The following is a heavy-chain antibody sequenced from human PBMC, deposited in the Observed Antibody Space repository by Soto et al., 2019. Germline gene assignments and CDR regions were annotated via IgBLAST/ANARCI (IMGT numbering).Heavy chain of an antibody. Sequence: PSETLSLTCAVHGGSFSGYYCNWIRQPPGKGLEWIGEINHSGSTNYNPSLKSRVTISVDTSKNQFSLKLSSVTAADTALYYCARGRPDSSTHYYYYYGMDVWGQGTTVTVSS. CDR3: ARGRPDSSTHYYYYYGMDV. J-gene: IGHJ6*02. CDR2: INHSGST. V-gene: IGHV4-34*01. CDR1: GGSFSGYY. D-gene: IGHD2-2*01.